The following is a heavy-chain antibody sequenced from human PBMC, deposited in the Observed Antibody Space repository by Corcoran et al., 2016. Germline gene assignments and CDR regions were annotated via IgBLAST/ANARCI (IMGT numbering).Heavy chain of an antibody. Sequence: QLQLQESGPGLVKPSETLSLTCTVSGGSISSSSYYWGWIRQPPGKGLEWIGSIYYSGSTYYNPSLKSRVTISVDTSKNQFSLKLSSVTAADTAVYYCARDAGAGPITHYYGMDVWGQGTTVTVSS. CDR1: GGSISSSSYY. V-gene: IGHV4-39*07. CDR2: IYYSGST. D-gene: IGHD3-10*01. CDR3: ARDAGAGPITHYYGMDV. J-gene: IGHJ6*02.